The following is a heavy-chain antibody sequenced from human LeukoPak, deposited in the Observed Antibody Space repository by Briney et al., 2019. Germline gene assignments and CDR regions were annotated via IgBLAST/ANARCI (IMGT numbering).Heavy chain of an antibody. D-gene: IGHD2-15*01. Sequence: SETLSLTCAVYGGSFSGYYWSWIRQPPGKGLEWTGEINHSGSTNYNPSLKSRVTISVDTSKNQFSLKLSSVTAADTAVYYCARGLDCSGGSCYPFFDYWGQGTLVTVSS. J-gene: IGHJ4*02. CDR2: INHSGST. V-gene: IGHV4-34*01. CDR1: GGSFSGYY. CDR3: ARGLDCSGGSCYPFFDY.